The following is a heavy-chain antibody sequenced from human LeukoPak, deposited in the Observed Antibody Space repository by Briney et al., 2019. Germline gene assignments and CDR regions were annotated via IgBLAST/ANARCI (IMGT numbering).Heavy chain of an antibody. J-gene: IGHJ4*02. CDR2: ISWNSGSI. CDR1: GFTFDDYA. D-gene: IGHD1-26*01. CDR3: ARNYNGMSY. Sequence: GRSLRLSCAASGFTFDDYAMHWVRQAPGKGLEWVSGISWNSGSIGYADSVKGRFTISRDNAKNSLYLQMNSLRAEDTAMYYCARNYNGMSYWGQGTLVIVSS. V-gene: IGHV3-9*01.